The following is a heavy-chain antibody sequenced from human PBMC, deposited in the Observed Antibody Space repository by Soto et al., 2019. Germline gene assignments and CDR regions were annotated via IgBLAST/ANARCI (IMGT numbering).Heavy chain of an antibody. CDR3: ARALKGLRSHPNWLDP. Sequence: GGSLRLSCAASGFTFSDYYMSWIRQAPGKGLEWVSYISSSGSTIYYADSVKGRFTISRDNAKNSLYLQMNRLRAEDTAVYYCARALKGLRSHPNWLDPWGPGTLLTVSS. J-gene: IGHJ5*02. V-gene: IGHV3-11*01. D-gene: IGHD5-12*01. CDR1: GFTFSDYY. CDR2: ISSSGSTI.